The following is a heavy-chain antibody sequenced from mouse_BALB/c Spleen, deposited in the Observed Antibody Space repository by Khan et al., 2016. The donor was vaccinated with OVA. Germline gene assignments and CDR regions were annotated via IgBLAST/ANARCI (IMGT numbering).Heavy chain of an antibody. CDR3: ARWNYRYDGYFDY. J-gene: IGHJ2*01. CDR1: GDSITSGY. CDR2: ICSSDST. Sequence: EVQLVESGPSLVKPSQTLSLTCSVTGDSITSGYWNWIRKFPGNKLEYMGYICSSDSTFYNPSLKSRISITRDTSKNQYYLQLNSVTTEDTATYYCARWNYRYDGYFDYWGQGTTLTVSS. V-gene: IGHV3-8*02. D-gene: IGHD2-14*01.